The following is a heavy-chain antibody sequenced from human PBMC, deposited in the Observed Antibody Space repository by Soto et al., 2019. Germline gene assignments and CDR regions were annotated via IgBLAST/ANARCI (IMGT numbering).Heavy chain of an antibody. D-gene: IGHD5-18*01. CDR2: ISDRGGST. CDR1: GFTFSNYA. J-gene: IGHJ4*02. Sequence: GSLSLSCAASGFTFSNYAVSWVRQSPGRGLEWVASISDRGGSTKYADSVNGRFTISRDNSRNTLFLQMDTLRAEDTAVYYCARLPYSYVSVYFFDFWGQGT. CDR3: ARLPYSYVSVYFFDF. V-gene: IGHV3-23*01.